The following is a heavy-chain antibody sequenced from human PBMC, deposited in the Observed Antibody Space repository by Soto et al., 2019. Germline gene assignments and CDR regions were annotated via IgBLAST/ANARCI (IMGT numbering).Heavy chain of an antibody. CDR3: ARESEDLTSNFDY. V-gene: IGHV3-21*06. CDR1: GFTFTRYS. J-gene: IGHJ4*02. Sequence: PGGSLRLSCAASGFTFTRYSMNWVRQAPGKGLEWVSSISSTTDYMYYGDSMKGRLTISRDNAKNSLYLEMNSLRAEDTAVYYCARESEDLTSNFDYWGQGTLVTVSS. CDR2: ISSTTDYM.